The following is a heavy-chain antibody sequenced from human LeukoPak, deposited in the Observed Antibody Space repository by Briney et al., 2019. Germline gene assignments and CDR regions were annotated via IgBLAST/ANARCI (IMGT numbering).Heavy chain of an antibody. D-gene: IGHD3-10*02. Sequence: GGSLRLSCAASGFTFSSYWMHWVRQAPGKGLVWVSRINSDGSSTSYADSVKGRLTISRDNAKNTLHLQMNSLRAEDTAVYYCAELGITMIGGVWGKGTTVTISS. V-gene: IGHV3-74*01. CDR1: GFTFSSYW. CDR3: AELGITMIGGV. CDR2: INSDGSST. J-gene: IGHJ6*04.